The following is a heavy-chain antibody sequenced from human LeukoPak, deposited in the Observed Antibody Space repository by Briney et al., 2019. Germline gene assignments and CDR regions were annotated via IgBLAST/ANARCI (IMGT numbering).Heavy chain of an antibody. V-gene: IGHV1-69*13. CDR1: GGTFGSYA. CDR3: ARDGRSGVPFDY. D-gene: IGHD7-27*01. J-gene: IGHJ4*02. CDR2: IIPIFGTA. Sequence: SVKVSCKASGGTFGSYAISWVRQAPGQGLEWMGGIIPIFGTANYAQKFQGRVTITADESTSTAYMELSSLRSEDTAVYYCARDGRSGVPFDYWGQGTLVTVSS.